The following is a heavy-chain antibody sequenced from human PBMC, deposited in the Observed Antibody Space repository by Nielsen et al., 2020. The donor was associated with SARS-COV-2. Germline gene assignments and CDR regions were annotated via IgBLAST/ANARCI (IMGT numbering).Heavy chain of an antibody. V-gene: IGHV3-21*04. CDR3: AKGVRKTFFDSFDYFLH. J-gene: IGHJ4*02. CDR2: ITMSGSYM. CDR1: GFRFSSYT. D-gene: IGHD3/OR15-3a*01. Sequence: GESLKISCAASGFRFSSYTMNWVRQAPGKGLEWVASITMSGSYMYYADSVRGRFTVSRDNAADSLYLQMNSLRAEDTAVYYCAKGVRKTFFDSFDYFLHWGQGTLATVSS.